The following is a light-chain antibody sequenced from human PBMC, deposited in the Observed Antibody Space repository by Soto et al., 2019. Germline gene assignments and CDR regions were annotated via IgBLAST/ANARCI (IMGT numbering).Light chain of an antibody. CDR3: QQFYSAPLT. V-gene: IGKV1-39*01. CDR1: QSINTY. CDR2: AAF. J-gene: IGKJ4*01. Sequence: DIQMTQSPSSLSASVGDRVTITCRASQSINTYLNWYQQQPGKAPKLLISAAFSLQSGVPSRFSGSGSGTDFTLTITSLHPEDFATYFCQQFYSAPLTFGGGTKVEIK.